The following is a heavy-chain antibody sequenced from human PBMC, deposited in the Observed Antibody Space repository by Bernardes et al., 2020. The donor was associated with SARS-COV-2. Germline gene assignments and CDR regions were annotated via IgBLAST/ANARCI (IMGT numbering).Heavy chain of an antibody. Sequence: SVKVSCKASGGTFRSYTLTWMRQAPGQGFEWLGRIRPIMGRPDYAQNFRGRLTITADTSTSTVYMELSSLTYEDSTMYYCARDTAVPPFLGWFDPWGQGTLITVSS. CDR2: IRPIMGRP. D-gene: IGHD6-19*01. CDR3: ARDTAVPPFLGWFDP. V-gene: IGHV1-69*08. J-gene: IGHJ5*02. CDR1: GGTFRSYT.